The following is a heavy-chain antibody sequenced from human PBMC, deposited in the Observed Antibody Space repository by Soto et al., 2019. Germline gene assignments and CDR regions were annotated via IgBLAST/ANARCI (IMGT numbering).Heavy chain of an antibody. D-gene: IGHD3-3*01. CDR2: IYHSGST. Sequence: PENRCPTCIVSGGTLSSSNWWGWGRQPPGKGLEWIGEIYHSGSTNYNPSLKSRVTISVDKYKNQFSLKLSSVTAADTAVYYCARHLKWPSYYYGMDVWGQGTTVT. J-gene: IGHJ6*02. V-gene: IGHV4-4*03. CDR1: GGTLSSSNW. CDR3: ARHLKWPSYYYGMDV.